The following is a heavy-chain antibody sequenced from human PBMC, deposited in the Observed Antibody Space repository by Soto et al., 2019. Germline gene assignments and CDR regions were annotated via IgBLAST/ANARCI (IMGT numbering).Heavy chain of an antibody. V-gene: IGHV1-18*04. CDR2: ISAYNCNT. J-gene: IGHJ6*02. D-gene: IGHD3-16*01. Sequence: GASVKVSCKTSGYTFTSYGISWVRQAPGQGLEWMAWISAYNCNTNYAQKLQGRVTMTTDTSTSTAYMELRSLRSDDTAVYYCARGGEQYYYYYGMDVWGQGTTVTVSS. CDR3: ARGGEQYYYYYGMDV. CDR1: GYTFTSYG.